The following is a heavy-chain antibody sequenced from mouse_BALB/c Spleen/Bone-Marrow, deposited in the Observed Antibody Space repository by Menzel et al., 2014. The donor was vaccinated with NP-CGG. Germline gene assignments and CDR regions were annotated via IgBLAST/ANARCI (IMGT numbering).Heavy chain of an antibody. CDR2: INSNGGTT. Sequence: EVHLVESGGGLVQPGRSLKVSCAASGFTFSSYGMSWVRQTPDKRLELVATINSNGGTTYYPDSLKGRFTISRDNAKNPLYLQMDKLKSWGPAMVFCARIHYHRPGGDWFAYWGQGTLVTVSA. J-gene: IGHJ3*01. CDR3: ARIHYHRPGGDWFAY. D-gene: IGHD1-2*01. V-gene: IGHV5-6-3*01. CDR1: GFTFSSYG.